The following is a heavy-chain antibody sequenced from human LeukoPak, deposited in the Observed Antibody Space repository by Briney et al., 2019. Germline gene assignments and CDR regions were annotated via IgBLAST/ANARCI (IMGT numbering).Heavy chain of an antibody. CDR3: AADLSNPRMGASYLDS. V-gene: IGHV1-58*01. J-gene: IGHJ4*02. CDR1: GFTSTNFA. D-gene: IGHD3-16*01. Sequence: SVKVSCKASGFTSTNFAVQWVRQAGGQRLEWIGWIIVGSGATKCAQDFQERVTITRDLSTSTLYMELRSLTSEDTAVYYCAADLSNPRMGASYLDSWGQGTLVTVSS. CDR2: IIVGSGAT.